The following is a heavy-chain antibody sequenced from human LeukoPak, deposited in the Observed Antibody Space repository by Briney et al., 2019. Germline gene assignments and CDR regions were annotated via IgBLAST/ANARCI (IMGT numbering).Heavy chain of an antibody. CDR1: GYTFTSYA. D-gene: IGHD1-20*01. V-gene: IGHV7-4-1*02. J-gene: IGHJ4*02. Sequence: ASVKVSCKASGYTFTSYAMNWVRQAPGQGLEWMGWVNTNTGNPTYAQGFTGRFVFSLDTSVSTAYLQISSLRAEDTAVYYCARGDYNWNDGSYFDYWGQGTLVTVSS. CDR2: VNTNTGNP. CDR3: ARGDYNWNDGSYFDY.